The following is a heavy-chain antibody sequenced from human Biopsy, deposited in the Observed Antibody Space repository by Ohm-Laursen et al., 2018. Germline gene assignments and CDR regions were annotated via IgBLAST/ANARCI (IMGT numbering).Heavy chain of an antibody. CDR1: GGSISIGGSY. CDR2: IYYNGNT. J-gene: IGHJ4*02. Sequence: SQTLSLTCTVSGGSISIGGSYWSWLRQHTGKGLEWIGYIYYNGNTNYNPSLKSRVSMSVDTSKNQFSLKLSSVTVADTAVYFCARDRGQNYFDYWGQGIPVTVSS. V-gene: IGHV4-31*03. CDR3: ARDRGQNYFDY.